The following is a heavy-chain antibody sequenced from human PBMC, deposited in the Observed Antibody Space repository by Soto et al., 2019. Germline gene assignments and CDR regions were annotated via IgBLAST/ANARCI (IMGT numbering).Heavy chain of an antibody. J-gene: IGHJ1*01. CDR3: AREPKYSSSWYYNFQH. CDR2: INPSGGST. Sequence: ASVKVSCKASGYTYTSYYMHWVRQAPGQGLEWMGIINPSGGSTSYAQKFQGRVTMTRDTSTSTVYMELSSLRSEDTAVYYCAREPKYSSSWYYNFQHWGQGTLVTVSS. D-gene: IGHD6-13*01. V-gene: IGHV1-46*01. CDR1: GYTYTSYY.